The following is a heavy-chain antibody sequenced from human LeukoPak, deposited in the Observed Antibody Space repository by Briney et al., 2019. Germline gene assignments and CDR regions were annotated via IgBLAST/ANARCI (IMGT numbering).Heavy chain of an antibody. J-gene: IGHJ4*02. V-gene: IGHV1-2*02. D-gene: IGHD6-13*01. CDR2: INPSSGGT. CDR1: GYTFTGYY. Sequence: GASVKVSCKASGYTFTGYYMHWVRQAPGQGLEWMGWINPSSGGTNYAQKFQGRVTMTRDTSISTAYMELSRLRSDDTAVYYCARASVSGIAAAGLDYWGQGTLVTVSS. CDR3: ARASVSGIAAAGLDY.